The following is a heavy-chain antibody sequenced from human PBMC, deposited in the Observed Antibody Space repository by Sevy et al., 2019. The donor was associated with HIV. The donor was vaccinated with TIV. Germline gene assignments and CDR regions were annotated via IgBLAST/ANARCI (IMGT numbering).Heavy chain of an antibody. CDR1: GFTFSSYA. D-gene: IGHD3-16*01. CDR2: ISYDGSNK. Sequence: GGSLRLSCAASGFTFSSYAMLWVRQAPGKGLDWVALISYDGSNKYYADSVKGRFTISRDKAKNTLYLEMNSLRPEDTAVYYCARDGLGGFAQTLDVWGQGTTVTVSS. V-gene: IGHV3-30*04. CDR3: ARDGLGGFAQTLDV. J-gene: IGHJ6*02.